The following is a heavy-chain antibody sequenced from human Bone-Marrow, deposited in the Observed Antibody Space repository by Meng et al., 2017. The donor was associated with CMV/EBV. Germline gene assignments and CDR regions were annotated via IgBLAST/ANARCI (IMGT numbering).Heavy chain of an antibody. CDR1: GYSISSGYY. J-gene: IGHJ3*02. CDR3: ARGGGELYDDVFAI. CDR2: IYHSGST. D-gene: IGHD1-26*01. V-gene: IGHV4-38-2*02. Sequence: SETLSLTCTVSGYSISSGYYWGWIRQPPGKGLEWIGSIYHSGSTYYNPSLKSRVTISVDTSKNQFSLKLSSVSAADTAVYYCARGGGELYDDVFAIWGQRPMVNV.